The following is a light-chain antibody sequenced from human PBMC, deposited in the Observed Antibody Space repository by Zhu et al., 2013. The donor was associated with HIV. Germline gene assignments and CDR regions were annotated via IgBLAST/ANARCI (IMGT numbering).Light chain of an antibody. J-gene: IGKJ2*01. CDR2: EVS. Sequence: DIVLTQTPLSLSVTPGQPASISCESSQNLQHSDGKTYLYWYLQKAGQPPQLLMYEVSNRFSGVPDRFSGSGPGTHFTLQISRVEVEDVGVYYCMQSIQVPMYTFGLGDQAGDQT. CDR1: QNLQHSDGKTY. V-gene: IGKV2D-29*01. CDR3: MQSIQVPMYT.